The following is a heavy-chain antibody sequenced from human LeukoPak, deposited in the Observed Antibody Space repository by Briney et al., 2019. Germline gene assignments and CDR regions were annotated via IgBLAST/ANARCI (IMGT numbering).Heavy chain of an antibody. D-gene: IGHD4-17*01. CDR2: IYPGDSDT. CDR3: ARINDYGDSNWFDP. V-gene: IGHV5-51*01. CDR1: GYRFNSYW. Sequence: GESLKISCQGSGYRFNSYWIGWVRQVPGKGLEWMGIIYPGDSDTRYSPSFQGQVTISADKSISTAYLQWSSLKASDTAMYYCARINDYGDSNWFDPWGQGTLVTVSS. J-gene: IGHJ5*02.